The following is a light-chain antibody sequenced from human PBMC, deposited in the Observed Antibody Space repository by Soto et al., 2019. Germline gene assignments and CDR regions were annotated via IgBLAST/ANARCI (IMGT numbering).Light chain of an antibody. CDR3: QQSHSTPRT. Sequence: DIVMTQSPDSLAVSLGERATINCKSSQTILYNSNNRNYLSWYQQKPGSPPKLLIYWASTRESGVPDRFSGSGSGTDFTLTISSLQAEDVAVYYCQQSHSTPRTFGGGTKVDIK. CDR2: WAS. J-gene: IGKJ4*01. V-gene: IGKV4-1*01. CDR1: QTILYNSNNRNY.